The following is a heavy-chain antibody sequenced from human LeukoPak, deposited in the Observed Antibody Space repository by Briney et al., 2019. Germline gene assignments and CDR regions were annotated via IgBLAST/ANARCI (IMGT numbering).Heavy chain of an antibody. V-gene: IGHV3-21*01. CDR3: ARDRGTVAGEGSFDY. CDR2: ISSSSSYI. CDR1: GFTFSSYS. Sequence: GGSLRLSCAASGFTFSSYSMNWVRQAPGKGLEWVSSISSSSSYIYYADSVKGRFTISRDNAKNSLYLQMNSLRAEDTAVYYCARDRGTVAGEGSFDYWGQGTLVTVSS. D-gene: IGHD6-19*01. J-gene: IGHJ4*02.